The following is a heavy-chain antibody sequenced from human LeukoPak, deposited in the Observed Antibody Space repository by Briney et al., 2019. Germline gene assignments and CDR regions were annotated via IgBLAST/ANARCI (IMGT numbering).Heavy chain of an antibody. J-gene: IGHJ3*02. CDR1: GFTFSSYA. Sequence: GGSLRLSCAASGFTFSSYAMSWVRQAPGKGLEWGSAISGSGGSTYYADSVKGRFTISRDNSKNTLYLQMNSLRAEDTAVYYCAKVKRDSSGWYVDVFDIWGQGTMVTVSS. D-gene: IGHD6-19*01. CDR3: AKVKRDSSGWYVDVFDI. CDR2: ISGSGGST. V-gene: IGHV3-23*01.